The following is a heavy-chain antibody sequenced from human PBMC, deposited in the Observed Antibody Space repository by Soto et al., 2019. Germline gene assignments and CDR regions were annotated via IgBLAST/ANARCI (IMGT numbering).Heavy chain of an antibody. CDR1: GGSFSGYY. D-gene: IGHD2-21*01. J-gene: IGHJ5*02. CDR2: INHSGST. Sequence: SETLSLTCAVYGGSFSGYYWSWIRQPPGKGLEWIGEINHSGSTNYNPSLKSRVTISVDTSKNQFSLKLSSVTAADTAVYYCAGHRTWFDPWGQGTLVTVSS. CDR3: AGHRTWFDP. V-gene: IGHV4-34*01.